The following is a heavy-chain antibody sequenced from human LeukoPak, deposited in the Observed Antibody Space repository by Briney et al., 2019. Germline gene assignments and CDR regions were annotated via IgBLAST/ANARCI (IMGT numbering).Heavy chain of an antibody. Sequence: GGSLRLSCAASGFTFSNYWMHWVRQAPGKGLVWVSHINSDGSRTNYAASVKGRFTISRDNAKNTLYLQMNSLRAEDTAVYYCARQPDYSGQGTLVTVSS. D-gene: IGHD1-14*01. CDR2: INSDGSRT. V-gene: IGHV3-74*01. J-gene: IGHJ4*02. CDR3: ARQPDY. CDR1: GFTFSNYW.